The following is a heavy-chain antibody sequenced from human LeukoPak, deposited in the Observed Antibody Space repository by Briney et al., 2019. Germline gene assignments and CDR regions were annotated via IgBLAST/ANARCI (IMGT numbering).Heavy chain of an antibody. J-gene: IGHJ4*02. Sequence: PGGSLRLSCAASGFTFSSYSMNWVRQAPGKGLEWVSSISSGNSYISYADSVKGRSTISRDNAANSLYLQMNSLRAEDTAVYYCARGPSYYYDSSGFYYFDYWGQGTLATVSS. CDR3: ARGPSYYYDSSGFYYFDY. D-gene: IGHD3-22*01. V-gene: IGHV3-21*01. CDR2: ISSGNSYI. CDR1: GFTFSSYS.